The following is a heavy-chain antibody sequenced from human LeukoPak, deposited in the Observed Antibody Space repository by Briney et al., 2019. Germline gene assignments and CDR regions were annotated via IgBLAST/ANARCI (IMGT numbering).Heavy chain of an antibody. D-gene: IGHD2/OR15-2a*01. Sequence: SKTLSLTCTVSGGSISSSSYYWGWIRQPPGKGLEWIGSIYYSGSTNYNPSLKSRVTISVDTSKNQFSLKLSSVTAADTAVYYCARDTGLSIWGQGTMVTVSS. V-gene: IGHV4-39*07. CDR2: IYYSGST. CDR3: ARDTGLSI. CDR1: GGSISSSSYY. J-gene: IGHJ3*02.